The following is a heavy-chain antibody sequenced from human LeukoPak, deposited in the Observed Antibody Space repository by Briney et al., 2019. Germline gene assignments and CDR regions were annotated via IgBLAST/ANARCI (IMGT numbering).Heavy chain of an antibody. J-gene: IGHJ4*02. CDR3: ASFSLKGYDY. CDR2: ISSSSSYI. V-gene: IGHV3-21*01. D-gene: IGHD6-13*01. Sequence: GGSLRLSCAVSGFTFSTSGFTFSTSWMSWVRQAPGKGLEWVSSISSSSSYIYYADSVKGRFTISRDNAKNSLYLQMNSLRAEDTAVYYCASFSLKGYDYWGQGTLVTVSS. CDR1: GFTFSTSW.